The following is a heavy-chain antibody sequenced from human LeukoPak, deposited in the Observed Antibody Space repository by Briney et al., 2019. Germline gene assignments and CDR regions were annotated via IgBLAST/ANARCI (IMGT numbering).Heavy chain of an antibody. J-gene: IGHJ4*02. D-gene: IGHD6-13*01. V-gene: IGHV3-23*01. CDR2: ISGSGGST. Sequence: GGSLRLSCAASGFTFSSYAMSWVRQAPGKGLEWVSAISGSGGSTYYADSVKGRFTISRDNSKNTLYPQMNSLRAEDTAVYYCAIRYSSSWAYWYWGQGTLVTVSS. CDR1: GFTFSSYA. CDR3: AIRYSSSWAYWY.